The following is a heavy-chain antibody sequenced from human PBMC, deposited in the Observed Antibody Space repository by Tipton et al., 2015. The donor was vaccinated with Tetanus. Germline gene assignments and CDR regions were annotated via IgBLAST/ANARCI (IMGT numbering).Heavy chain of an antibody. CDR2: SWYDGTDN. Sequence: SLRLSCAASGFIFSSYGIHWVRQAPGKGLEWVAVSWYDGTDNYYADSVKGRFTISRANSKNTLYLQMNSLRAEDTAVYYCAREADCSGGSCFSGGFDNWGQGTQVTVSS. J-gene: IGHJ4*02. CDR1: GFIFSSYG. D-gene: IGHD2-15*01. V-gene: IGHV3-33*01. CDR3: AREADCSGGSCFSGGFDN.